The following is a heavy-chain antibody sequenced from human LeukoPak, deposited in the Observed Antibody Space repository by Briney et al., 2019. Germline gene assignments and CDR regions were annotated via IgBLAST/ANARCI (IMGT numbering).Heavy chain of an antibody. CDR1: GFTFSSYA. Sequence: GGSLRLSCAASGFTFSSYAMSWVRQAPGKGLEWVSAISGSGGSTYYADSVKGRFTISRDNSKNTLYLQMNSLRAEDTAVYYCARERSLGYGDYVSAFDIWGQGTMVTVSS. CDR3: ARERSLGYGDYVSAFDI. CDR2: ISGSGGST. J-gene: IGHJ3*02. V-gene: IGHV3-23*01. D-gene: IGHD4-17*01.